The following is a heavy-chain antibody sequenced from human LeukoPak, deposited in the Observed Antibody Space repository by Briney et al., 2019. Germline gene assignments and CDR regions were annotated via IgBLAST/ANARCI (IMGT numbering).Heavy chain of an antibody. Sequence: PETLSLTCTVSGGSFSSHYWDWIRQPAGKGLEWIGRIYNSGTTNYNPSLESRVTISIDRSKNQFSLKLTSVTAADTAVYYCANSVSGDFEYSGQGALVTVSS. CDR2: IYNSGTT. V-gene: IGHV4-4*07. J-gene: IGHJ4*02. D-gene: IGHD7-27*01. CDR3: ANSVSGDFEY. CDR1: GGSFSSHY.